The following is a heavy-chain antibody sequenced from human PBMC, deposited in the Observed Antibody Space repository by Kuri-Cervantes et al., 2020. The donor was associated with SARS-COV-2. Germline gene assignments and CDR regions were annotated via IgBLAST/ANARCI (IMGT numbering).Heavy chain of an antibody. CDR2: ISEYNGNT. CDR3: ARAGARDGYNIEGDAFDI. Sequence: ASVKVSCKASVYTFTSYGISWVGQAPGPGLEWMGWISEYNGNTNYAQKLQGRVTMNTDTSTSTAYMEPKSLRSNDTAVYYCARAGARDGYNIEGDAFDIWGQGTMVTV. V-gene: IGHV1-18*01. CDR1: VYTFTSYG. D-gene: IGHD5-24*01. J-gene: IGHJ3*02.